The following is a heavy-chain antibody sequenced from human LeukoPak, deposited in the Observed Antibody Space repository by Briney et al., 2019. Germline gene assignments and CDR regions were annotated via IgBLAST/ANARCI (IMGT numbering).Heavy chain of an antibody. V-gene: IGHV4-34*01. CDR3: ARENSTVTHDY. CDR1: GGSFSGYY. J-gene: IGHJ4*02. CDR2: INHSGST. D-gene: IGHD4-17*01. Sequence: SETLSLTCAVYGGSFSGYYWSWIRQPPAKGLEWIGEINHSGSTNYNPSLKSRVTISVDTSKNQFSLKLSSMTAADTAVYYCARENSTVTHDYWGQGTLVTVSS.